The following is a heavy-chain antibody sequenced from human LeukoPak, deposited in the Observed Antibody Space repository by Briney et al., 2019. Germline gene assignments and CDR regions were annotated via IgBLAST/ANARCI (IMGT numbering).Heavy chain of an antibody. Sequence: SETLSLTFVVYGGSFSGYYCSWIRPPPCKGLEWIGEINHSGSTNYNPSLKSRVTISVDTSKNQFSLKLSSVTAAGAAVYYCARGRIRNPYYYYGMDVWGQGPRSPSP. CDR1: GGSFSGYY. J-gene: IGHJ6*02. D-gene: IGHD1-14*01. V-gene: IGHV4-34*01. CDR3: ARGRIRNPYYYYGMDV. CDR2: INHSGST.